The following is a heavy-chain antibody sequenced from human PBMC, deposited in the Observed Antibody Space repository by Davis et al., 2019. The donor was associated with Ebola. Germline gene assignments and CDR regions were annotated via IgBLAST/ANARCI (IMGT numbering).Heavy chain of an antibody. CDR3: AREKGSFYGMDV. CDR2: IYYSGSP. CDR1: GASLSGYY. D-gene: IGHD1-26*01. J-gene: IGHJ6*02. V-gene: IGHV4-59*01. Sequence: MPSETLSLTFAVYGASLSGYYWSWIRQSPGKGLEYIGYIYYSGSPNYNPSLKSRVSISVDTSKNQISLKLNSVTAADTAIYYCAREKGSFYGMDVWGQGTTVIVSS.